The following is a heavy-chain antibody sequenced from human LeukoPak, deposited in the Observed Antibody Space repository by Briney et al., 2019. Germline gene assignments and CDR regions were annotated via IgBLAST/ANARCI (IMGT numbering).Heavy chain of an antibody. J-gene: IGHJ4*02. CDR3: ASFNHYYDSSGYYEALDY. CDR2: ISSSSSYT. V-gene: IGHV3-11*03. Sequence: KPGGSLRLSCAASGFTFSDYYMSWIRQAPGKGLEWVSYISSSSSYTNYADSVKGRFTISRDNAKNSLYLQMNSLRAEDTAVYYCASFNHYYDSSGYYEALDYWGQGTLVTVSS. D-gene: IGHD3-22*01. CDR1: GFTFSDYY.